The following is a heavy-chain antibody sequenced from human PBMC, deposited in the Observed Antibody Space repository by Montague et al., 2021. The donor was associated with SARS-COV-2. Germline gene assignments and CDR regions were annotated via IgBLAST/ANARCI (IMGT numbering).Heavy chain of an antibody. CDR1: TDSFSGYY. CDR2: ITHSGST. V-gene: IGHV4-34*01. Sequence: SETLSLTCAVYTDSFSGYYWSWIRHSPGKGLEWIGEITHSGSTNHNPSLQSRVTISIDKSKNQVSLKLRSLTAADTAVYYCARGVDYDFWSGFLRYKWFGPWGQGTPVIVSS. CDR3: ARGVDYDFWSGFLRYKWFGP. J-gene: IGHJ5*02. D-gene: IGHD3-3*01.